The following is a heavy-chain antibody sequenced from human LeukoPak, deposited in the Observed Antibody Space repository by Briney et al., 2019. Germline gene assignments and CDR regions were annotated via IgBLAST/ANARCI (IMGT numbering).Heavy chain of an antibody. Sequence: ASVKVSCKASGYTFTSYGISWVRQAPGQGLEWMGWISAYNGNTNYAQKLQGRVTMTTDTSTSTAYMELRSLRSDDTAVYYCARDGQQQLVGEGYYYYGMDVWGQGTTVTVSS. V-gene: IGHV1-18*01. CDR1: GYTFTSYG. J-gene: IGHJ6*02. CDR3: ARDGQQQLVGEGYYYYGMDV. CDR2: ISAYNGNT. D-gene: IGHD6-13*01.